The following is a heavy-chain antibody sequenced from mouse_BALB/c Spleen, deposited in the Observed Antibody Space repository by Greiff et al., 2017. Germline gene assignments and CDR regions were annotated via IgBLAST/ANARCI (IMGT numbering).Heavy chain of an antibody. CDR1: GFAFSSYG. J-gene: IGHJ3*01. D-gene: IGHD2-1*01. Sequence: EVQLVESGAGLVKPGGSLKLSCAASGFAFSSYGMSWVRQTPEKRLEWVAYISSGGGSTYYTDTVKGRFTISRDNAKYTLYLQISSLTSEDTAMYYCANEGGNYVWLAYWGQGTLVTVSA. CDR2: ISSGGGST. CDR3: ANEGGNYVWLAY. V-gene: IGHV5-12-1*01.